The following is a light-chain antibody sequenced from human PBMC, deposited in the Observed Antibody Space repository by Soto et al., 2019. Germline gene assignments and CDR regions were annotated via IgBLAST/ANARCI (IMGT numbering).Light chain of an antibody. J-gene: IGKJ4*01. CDR1: QGIRSD. V-gene: IGKV1-6*01. Sequence: AIQMTQSPPSLSASVGGRVTITCRASQGIRSDLGWYQQKPGKAPKLLIFAASTLQSGVPSRFSGSGSGTDFTLTISSLQPEDFATYYCLQDYNYPLTFGGGTKVEIK. CDR2: AAS. CDR3: LQDYNYPLT.